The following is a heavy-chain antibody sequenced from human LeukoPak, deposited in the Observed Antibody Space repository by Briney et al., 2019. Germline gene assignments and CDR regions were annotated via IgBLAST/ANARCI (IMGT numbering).Heavy chain of an antibody. V-gene: IGHV1-2*06. J-gene: IGHJ6*03. CDR1: GYTFTGYY. CDR3: ARDGLLWFGELLNYYMDV. Sequence: VASVKVSCKASGYTFTGYYMHWVRQAPGQGLEWMGRINPNSGGTNYAQKFQGRVTMTRDTSISTAYMELSRLRSDDTAVYYCARDGLLWFGELLNYYMDVWGKGTTVTVSS. D-gene: IGHD3-10*01. CDR2: INPNSGGT.